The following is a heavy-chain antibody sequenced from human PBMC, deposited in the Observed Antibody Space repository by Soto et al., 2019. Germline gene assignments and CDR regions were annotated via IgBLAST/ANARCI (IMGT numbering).Heavy chain of an antibody. J-gene: IGHJ6*01. D-gene: IGHD3-3*01. CDR3: ASFWSDYYYGMDV. CDR2: IYYSGST. Sequence: NPSETLSLTCTVSGGSVSSGSYYWSWIRQPPGKGLEWIGYIYYSGSTNYNPSLKSRVTISVDTSKNQFSLKLSSVTAADTAVYYCASFWSDYYYGMDVWGQGTTVTVSS. CDR1: GGSVSSGSYY. V-gene: IGHV4-61*01.